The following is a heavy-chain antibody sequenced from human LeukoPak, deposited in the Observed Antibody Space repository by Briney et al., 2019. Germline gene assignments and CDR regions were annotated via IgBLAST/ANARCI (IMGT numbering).Heavy chain of an antibody. V-gene: IGHV3-30-3*02. CDR3: AKHYNFWSGYFTY. CDR1: GFTFSSYA. D-gene: IGHD3-3*01. CDR2: ISHDGSNK. Sequence: PGRSLRLSCAASGFTFSSYAMHWVRQAPGKGLEWVAVISHDGSNKYYADSVKGRFTISRDNSKNTLYLQMNSLRAEDTAVYYCAKHYNFWSGYFTYWGQGTLVTVSS. J-gene: IGHJ4*02.